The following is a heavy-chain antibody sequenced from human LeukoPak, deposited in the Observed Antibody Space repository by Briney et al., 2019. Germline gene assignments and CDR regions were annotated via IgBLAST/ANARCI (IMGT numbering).Heavy chain of an antibody. D-gene: IGHD3-16*01. V-gene: IGHV3-23*01. CDR2: ISASGGST. J-gene: IGHJ3*02. Sequence: GGSLRLSCAASGFTFSSYAMSWVRQAPGEGLEWVSAISASGGSTYYAGSVKGRFTISRDNSKNTLYVQMNSLRAEDTAVYYCAKSQFGGVFDGFDIWGQGTMVTVSS. CDR1: GFTFSSYA. CDR3: AKSQFGGVFDGFDI.